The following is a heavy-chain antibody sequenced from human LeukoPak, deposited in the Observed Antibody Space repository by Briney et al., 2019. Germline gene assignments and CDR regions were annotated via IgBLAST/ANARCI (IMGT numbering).Heavy chain of an antibody. CDR2: ITSGSGTGT. Sequence: GGSLRLSCAASGFTFSNYGMSWVRQAPGKGLEWVSSITSGSGTGTTYADSVKGRFTVSRDISKNTVSLQMNSLRAEDTAVYYCARRFLGLDVWGQGTTVTVSS. CDR3: ARRFLGLDV. J-gene: IGHJ6*02. D-gene: IGHD2/OR15-2a*01. V-gene: IGHV3-23*01. CDR1: GFTFSNYG.